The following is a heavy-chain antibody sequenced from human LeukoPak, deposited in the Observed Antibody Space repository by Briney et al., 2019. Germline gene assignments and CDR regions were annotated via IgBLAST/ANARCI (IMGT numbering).Heavy chain of an antibody. D-gene: IGHD3-22*01. Sequence: GGSLRLSCAASGFTFSTYWMSWVRQAPGKGLEWVANIKQDGSEQYYEDSVKGRSTISRDNAKNSLYLEMNSLRVEDTAVYYCASYYDTSAYSPFDYWGQGTLVTVSS. J-gene: IGHJ4*02. V-gene: IGHV3-7*05. CDR2: IKQDGSEQ. CDR3: ASYYDTSAYSPFDY. CDR1: GFTFSTYW.